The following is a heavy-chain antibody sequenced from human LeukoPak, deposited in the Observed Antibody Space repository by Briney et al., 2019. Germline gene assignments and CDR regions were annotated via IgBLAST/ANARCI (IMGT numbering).Heavy chain of an antibody. J-gene: IGHJ4*02. V-gene: IGHV4-30-4*08. CDR1: GGSISSYY. CDR3: ARGYDSSGYYYVPDY. D-gene: IGHD3-22*01. CDR2: IYYSGST. Sequence: PSETLSLTCTVSGGSISSYYWSWIRQPPGKGLEWIGYIYYSGSTYYNPSLKSRVTISVDTSKNQFSLKLSSVTAADTAVYYCARGYDSSGYYYVPDYWGQGTLVTVSS.